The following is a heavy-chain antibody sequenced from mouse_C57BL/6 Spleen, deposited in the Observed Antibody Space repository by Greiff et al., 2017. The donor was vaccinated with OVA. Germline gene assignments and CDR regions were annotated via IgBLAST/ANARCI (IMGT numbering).Heavy chain of an antibody. CDR1: GFTFSSYA. D-gene: IGHD2-5*01. J-gene: IGHJ4*01. CDR2: FSACGSYT. V-gene: IGHV5-4*01. Sequence: EVQGVESGGGLVKPGGSLKLSCAASGFTFSSYAMSWVRQTPEKRLAWVATFSACGSYTYYPDNVKGRFTISRDNAKNNLYLQMSHLKSADTAMYYCASDNSNHDMDYWGQGTSVTVSS. CDR3: ASDNSNHDMDY.